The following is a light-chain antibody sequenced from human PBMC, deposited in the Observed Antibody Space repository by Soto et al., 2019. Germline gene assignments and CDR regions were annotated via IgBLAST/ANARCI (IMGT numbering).Light chain of an antibody. CDR3: QQYYSYPT. CDR2: AAS. V-gene: IGKV1-8*01. CDR1: QGISSY. Sequence: AIRMTQSPSSFSASTGDRVTITCRASQGISSYLAWYQQKPGKAPKLLIYAASTLQSGLPSRFSGSGSGTDFTLTISCLQSEDFATYYCQQYYSYPTFGQGTKVEIK. J-gene: IGKJ1*01.